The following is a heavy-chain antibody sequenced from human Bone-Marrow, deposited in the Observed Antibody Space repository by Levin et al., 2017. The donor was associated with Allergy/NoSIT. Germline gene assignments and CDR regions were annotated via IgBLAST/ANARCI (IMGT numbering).Heavy chain of an antibody. CDR1: GGSFSGYY. Sequence: PSATLSLTCAVYGGSFSGYYWSWIRQPPGKGLEWIGEINHSGSTNYNPSLKSRVTISVDTSKNQFSLKLSSVTAADTAVYYCARVEPYYDILTGYYVSKPPDYWGQGTLVTVSS. CDR3: ARVEPYYDILTGYYVSKPPDY. D-gene: IGHD3-9*01. V-gene: IGHV4-34*01. CDR2: INHSGST. J-gene: IGHJ4*02.